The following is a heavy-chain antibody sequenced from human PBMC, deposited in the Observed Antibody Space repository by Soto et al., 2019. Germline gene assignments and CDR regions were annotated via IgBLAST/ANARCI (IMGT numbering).Heavy chain of an antibody. V-gene: IGHV3-23*01. D-gene: IGHD5-12*01. Sequence: EVQLLESGGGLVQPGGSLRLSCAASGFTFSSYAMSWVRQAPGKGLEWVSAISGSGGSTYYADSVKGRFTISRDNSKNTLDMEMNSLRGEDRAVYYCAGVCRDGYNLGAFDIWGQGTMVTVSS. CDR1: GFTFSSYA. CDR2: ISGSGGST. CDR3: AGVCRDGYNLGAFDI. J-gene: IGHJ3*02.